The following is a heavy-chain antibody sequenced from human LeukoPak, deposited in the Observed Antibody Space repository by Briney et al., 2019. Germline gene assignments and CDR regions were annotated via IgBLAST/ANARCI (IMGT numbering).Heavy chain of an antibody. V-gene: IGHV3-9*03. CDR1: GFTFDDYA. CDR3: AKDRGFGGALDY. J-gene: IGHJ4*02. CDR2: ISWNSGSI. D-gene: IGHD3-16*01. Sequence: GRSLRLSCAASGFTFDDYAMHWVRQAPGKGLEWVSGISWNSGSIGYADSVKGRFTISRDNAKNSLYLQMNSLRAEDMALYYCAKDRGFGGALDYWGQGTLVTVSS.